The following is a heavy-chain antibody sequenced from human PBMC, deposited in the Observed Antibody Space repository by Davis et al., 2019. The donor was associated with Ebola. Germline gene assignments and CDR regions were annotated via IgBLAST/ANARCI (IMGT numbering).Heavy chain of an antibody. Sequence: SETLSLTCTVSGGSISGSSYYWGWVRQTPRKGLEWIGSIYFSGSAYYNLSLKSRATISVNTSKNQFSLKLSSVTAADTAVYYCARGDSYYDPSGYYAGPEAPDHWGQGTLVSVSS. V-gene: IGHV4-39*01. D-gene: IGHD3-22*01. CDR1: GGSISGSSYY. CDR3: ARGDSYYDPSGYYAGPEAPDH. J-gene: IGHJ4*02. CDR2: IYFSGSA.